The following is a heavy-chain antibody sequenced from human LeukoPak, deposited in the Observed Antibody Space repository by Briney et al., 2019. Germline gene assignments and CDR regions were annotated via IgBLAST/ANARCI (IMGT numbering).Heavy chain of an antibody. V-gene: IGHV3-74*01. Sequence: GGSLRLSCAASGFDFSSNWMHWVRHAPGQGLVWVSRIKGDGISTNYADSVKGRFTISRDVAKNTLYLQMYSLRAEDTGVYYCAKDHYWSIDYWGRGTLVTVSS. CDR2: IKGDGIST. CDR1: GFDFSSNW. D-gene: IGHD3-3*01. J-gene: IGHJ4*02. CDR3: AKDHYWSIDY.